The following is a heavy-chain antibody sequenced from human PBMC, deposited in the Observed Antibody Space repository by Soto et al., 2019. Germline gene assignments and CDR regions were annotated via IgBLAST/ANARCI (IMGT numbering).Heavy chain of an antibody. V-gene: IGHV1-46*01. CDR2: INPSGGST. Sequence: ASVKVSCKASGYTFTSHEMHWVRQAPGQGLEWMGVINPSGGSTNYAQKFQGRVTMTRDTSTSTVYMEMSSLRSEDTAVYYCVIFIGVHATDFWGQGTLVTVSS. D-gene: IGHD2-8*01. CDR3: VIFIGVHATDF. CDR1: GYTFTSHE. J-gene: IGHJ4*02.